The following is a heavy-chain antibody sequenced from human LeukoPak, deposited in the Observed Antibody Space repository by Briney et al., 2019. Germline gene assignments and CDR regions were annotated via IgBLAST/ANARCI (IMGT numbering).Heavy chain of an antibody. CDR3: ARGPTAVAGWKYFDL. CDR2: INHSGST. J-gene: IGHJ2*01. Sequence: SETLSLTCAVYGGSFSGYYWSWIRQPPGKGLEWIGEINHSGSTNYNPSLKSQVTISVDTSMNQLSLKLSSVTAADTAVYYCARGPTAVAGWKYFDLWGRGTLVTVSS. D-gene: IGHD6-19*01. CDR1: GGSFSGYY. V-gene: IGHV4-34*01.